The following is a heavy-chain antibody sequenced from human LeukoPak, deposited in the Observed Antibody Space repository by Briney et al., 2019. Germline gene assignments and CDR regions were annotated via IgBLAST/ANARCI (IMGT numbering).Heavy chain of an antibody. CDR2: IRYDGSNH. J-gene: IGHJ4*02. V-gene: IGHV3-30*02. Sequence: PGGSLRLSCAASGFTFSGYGMHWVRQAPGKGMKWVTFIRYDGSNHNYADSVKGRFTISRDNFKNTLYLQMNSLRPEDTALYYCAKDLAWGFDYWGQGTLVTVSS. CDR3: AKDLAWGFDY. D-gene: IGHD7-27*01. CDR1: GFTFSGYG.